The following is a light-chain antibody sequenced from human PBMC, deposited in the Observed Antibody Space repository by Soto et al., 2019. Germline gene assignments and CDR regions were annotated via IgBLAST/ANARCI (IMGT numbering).Light chain of an antibody. J-gene: IGLJ3*02. CDR2: NNS. Sequence: QSVLTQPPSVSGAPGQRVTVSCTGSNSNIGSGFEVHWYQQFPGRAPKLLIFNNSNRPSGVPDRFSGSKSGTSASLAITGLQAEDEDDYYCQSYDSSLGGFWVFGGGTKLTVL. CDR3: QSYDSSLGGFWV. V-gene: IGLV1-40*01. CDR1: NSNIGSGFE.